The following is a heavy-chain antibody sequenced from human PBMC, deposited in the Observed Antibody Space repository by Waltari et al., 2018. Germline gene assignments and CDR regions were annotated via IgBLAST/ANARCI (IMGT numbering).Heavy chain of an antibody. V-gene: IGHV3-43D*04. CDR3: VKEAAGYDSLIANGLDV. Sequence: EVQLEESGGGVVQPGGSLRLSCAASGFPFDDFAMHWVRQAPGKGLEWVSLITWDARSTYYADSVKGRFAISRDNGKDFLYLQMNSLRPDGTALYYCVKEAAGYDSLIANGLDVWGQGTTVTVSS. CDR2: ITWDARST. D-gene: IGHD3-9*01. J-gene: IGHJ6*02. CDR1: GFPFDDFA.